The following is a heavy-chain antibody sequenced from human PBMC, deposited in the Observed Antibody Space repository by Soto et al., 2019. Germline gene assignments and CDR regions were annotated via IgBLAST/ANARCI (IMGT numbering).Heavy chain of an antibody. D-gene: IGHD5-12*01. CDR1: GVTFSSYS. J-gene: IGHJ4*02. V-gene: IGHV3-48*02. Sequence: EVQLVESGGGLVQPGGSLRLSCAASGVTFSSYSMNWVRQAPGKGLEWVSYISSSSSTIYYADSVKGRVTISRDNAKNSLYLQMNSLRDEDTAVYYCARDPTGENAERWLQWEFDYWGQGTLFTVSS. CDR3: ARDPTGENAERWLQWEFDY. CDR2: ISSSSSTI.